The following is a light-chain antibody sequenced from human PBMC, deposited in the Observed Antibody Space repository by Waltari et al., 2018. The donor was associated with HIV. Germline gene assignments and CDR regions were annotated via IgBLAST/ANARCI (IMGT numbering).Light chain of an antibody. CDR1: NSDVARYNL. CDR2: AVT. Sequence: QSALTQPASVSGSPGQSITISCTATNSDVARYNLVSWYQQHPGKAPKVMIYAVTKRPSGVSSRFSGSKSGNTASLTISGLQAEDEADYYCCSYAGTGTYVFGTGTKVTVL. CDR3: CSYAGTGTYV. V-gene: IGLV2-23*02. J-gene: IGLJ1*01.